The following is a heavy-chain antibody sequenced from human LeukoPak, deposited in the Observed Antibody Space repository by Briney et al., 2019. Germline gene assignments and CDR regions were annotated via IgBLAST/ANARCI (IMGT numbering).Heavy chain of an antibody. V-gene: IGHV4-4*02. CDR2: IYHSGST. Sequence: SETLSLTCAVSGGSISSNHWWTWVRQPPGKGLEWIGEIYHSGSTYYNPSLKSRVTISVDTSKNQFSLKLSSVTAADTAVYYCARGPVSYSSSWYSLGYYYYMDVWGKGTTVTVSS. CDR3: ARGPVSYSSSWYSLGYYYYMDV. CDR1: GGSISSNHW. D-gene: IGHD6-13*01. J-gene: IGHJ6*03.